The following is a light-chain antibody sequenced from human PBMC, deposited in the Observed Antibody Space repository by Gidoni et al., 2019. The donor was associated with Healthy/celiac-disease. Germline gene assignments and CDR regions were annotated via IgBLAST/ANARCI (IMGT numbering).Light chain of an antibody. Sequence: EIVMTQSPATLSVSPGERATLSCRASQSVNSNLAWYQQKPGQAPSLLIYGASTRATGIPARCSGSGSGTEFTLTISSLQSEDFAVYYCQQYNNWPLTFGGGTKVEIK. CDR2: GAS. V-gene: IGKV3-15*01. J-gene: IGKJ4*01. CDR1: QSVNSN. CDR3: QQYNNWPLT.